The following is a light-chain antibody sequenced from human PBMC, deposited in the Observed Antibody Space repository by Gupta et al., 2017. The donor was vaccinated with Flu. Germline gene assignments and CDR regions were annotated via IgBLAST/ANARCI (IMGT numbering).Light chain of an antibody. J-gene: IGKJ4*01. CDR2: DAS. CDR3: KQRSNWPFT. Sequence: EIVLTQSPATLSLSPGERATLSCRASQRVSSYLAWYQQKPGQAPRLLIYDASNRATGIPDRFSGSGSGTDFTLTISSLEPEDFAVYYCKQRSNWPFTFGRGTKVEIK. V-gene: IGKV3-11*01. CDR1: QRVSSY.